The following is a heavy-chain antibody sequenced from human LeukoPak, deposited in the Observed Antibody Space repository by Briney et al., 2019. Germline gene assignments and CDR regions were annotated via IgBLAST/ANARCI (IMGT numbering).Heavy chain of an antibody. Sequence: SQTLSLTCTVFGGSLNSGSYYWSWVRQHPGKGLEWIGYISYRGGTHYNPSLKSRVSISGDTSKNQFSLSVNPVTAADTAVYYCARMPRGTEVVTPCYFDHWGQGTLVTVSS. CDR1: GGSLNSGSYY. V-gene: IGHV4-31*03. CDR3: ARMPRGTEVVTPCYFDH. CDR2: ISYRGGT. D-gene: IGHD2-21*02. J-gene: IGHJ4*02.